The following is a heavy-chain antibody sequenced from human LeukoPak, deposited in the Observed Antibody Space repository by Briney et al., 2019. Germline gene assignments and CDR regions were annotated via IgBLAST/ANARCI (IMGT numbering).Heavy chain of an antibody. CDR1: GGSISSSSYY. Sequence: SETLSLTCTVSGGSISSSSYYWGWIRQATGKGLEWIGCIYYIGSTHYNPSLKSRVTISVDTSKNQFSLKLSSVTAADTAVYYCASSLVRADMVTGIDYWGQGTLVTVSS. CDR3: ASSLVRADMVTGIDY. V-gene: IGHV4-39*01. CDR2: IYYIGST. D-gene: IGHD5-18*01. J-gene: IGHJ4*02.